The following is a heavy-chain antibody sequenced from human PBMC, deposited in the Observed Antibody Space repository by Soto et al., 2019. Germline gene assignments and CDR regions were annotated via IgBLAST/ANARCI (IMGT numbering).Heavy chain of an antibody. CDR2: ISYDGSNK. CDR3: ARAGDDFWSGRSSFFDY. J-gene: IGHJ4*02. D-gene: IGHD3-3*01. CDR1: GFTFSSYA. Sequence: QVQLVESGGGVVQPGRSLRLSCAASGFTFSSYAMHWVRQAPGKGLEWVAVISYDGSNKYYADSVKGRFTISRDNSKNTLYLQMNSLRADDTAVYYCARAGDDFWSGRSSFFDYGGQGTLVTFAS. V-gene: IGHV3-30-3*01.